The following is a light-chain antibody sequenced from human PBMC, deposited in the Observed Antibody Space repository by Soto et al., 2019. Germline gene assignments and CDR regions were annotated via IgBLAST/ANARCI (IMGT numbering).Light chain of an antibody. Sequence: QSALTQPASLSGSPGQSITISCTGTSSDVGAYDYVSWYQQHPVKAPKLMIYDVSTRPSGVSNRFSGSKSGNTASLTISGLQADDEADYSCSSFTTSNTVVFGGGTKLTVL. V-gene: IGLV2-14*03. CDR2: DVS. CDR3: SSFTTSNTVV. CDR1: SSDVGAYDY. J-gene: IGLJ3*02.